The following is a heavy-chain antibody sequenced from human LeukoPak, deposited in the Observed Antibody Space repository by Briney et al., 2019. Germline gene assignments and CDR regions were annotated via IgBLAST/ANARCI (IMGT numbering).Heavy chain of an antibody. CDR3: ARYSVSKYYFDY. Sequence: PGGSLRLSCAASGFTFSSYGMSWVRQAPGKGLEWVSAISGSGGSTYYADSLKGRFTISRDNSKNTLYLQMNSLRAEDTAVYYCARYSVSKYYFDYWGQGTLVTVSS. D-gene: IGHD1-14*01. CDR1: GFTFSSYG. J-gene: IGHJ4*02. V-gene: IGHV3-23*01. CDR2: ISGSGGST.